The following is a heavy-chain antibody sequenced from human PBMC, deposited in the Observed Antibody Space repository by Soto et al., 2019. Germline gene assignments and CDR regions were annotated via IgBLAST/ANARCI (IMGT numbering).Heavy chain of an antibody. CDR1: GGSISSGDYY. D-gene: IGHD3-10*01. CDR2: IYYSGST. Sequence: SETLSLTCTVSGGSISSGDYYWSWIRQPPGKSLEWIGYIYYSGSTYYNPSLKSRVTISVDTSKNQFSLKLSSVIAADTAVYYCAREGAFGELDYWGQGTLVTVSS. J-gene: IGHJ4*02. CDR3: AREGAFGELDY. V-gene: IGHV4-30-4*01.